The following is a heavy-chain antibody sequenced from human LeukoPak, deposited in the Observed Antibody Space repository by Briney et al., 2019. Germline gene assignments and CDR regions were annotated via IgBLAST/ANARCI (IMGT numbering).Heavy chain of an antibody. V-gene: IGHV1-46*01. Sequence: ASVKVSCKASGYTFTNYFMHWVRQAPGQGLEWMGIISPITGTTTYAQKFQGRVTMTRDTSTGTVYMELSSLRSEDTAVYYCAREERLIAATGRGAFDYWGQGTLVTVSS. J-gene: IGHJ4*02. CDR3: AREERLIAATGRGAFDY. D-gene: IGHD6-13*01. CDR2: ISPITGTT. CDR1: GYTFTNYF.